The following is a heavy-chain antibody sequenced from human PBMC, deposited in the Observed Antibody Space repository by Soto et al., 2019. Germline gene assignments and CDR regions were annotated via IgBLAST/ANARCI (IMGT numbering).Heavy chain of an antibody. CDR3: ARPSVIFGVVIRGFDY. Sequence: QLQLQESGPGLVKPSETLSLTCTVSGGSISSSSYYWGWIRQPPGKGLEWIGSIYYSGSTYYNPSLNSRVTISVDTSKTQFSLKLSSVTAADTAVYYCARPSVIFGVVIRGFDYWGQGTLVTVSS. D-gene: IGHD3-3*01. V-gene: IGHV4-39*01. J-gene: IGHJ4*02. CDR1: GGSISSSSYY. CDR2: IYYSGST.